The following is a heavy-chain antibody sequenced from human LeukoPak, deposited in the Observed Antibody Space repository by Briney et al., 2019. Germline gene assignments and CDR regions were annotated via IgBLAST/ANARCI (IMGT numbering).Heavy chain of an antibody. V-gene: IGHV4-31*03. Sequence: SQTLSLTCTVSGGSISSGGYYWSWIRQHPGKGLEWTGYIYYSGSTYYNPSLKSRVTISVDTSKNQFSLKLSSVTAADTAVYYCARDSRGCSSTSCYSYGMDVWGQGTTVTVSS. CDR1: GGSISSGGYY. J-gene: IGHJ6*02. CDR2: IYYSGST. D-gene: IGHD2-2*01. CDR3: ARDSRGCSSTSCYSYGMDV.